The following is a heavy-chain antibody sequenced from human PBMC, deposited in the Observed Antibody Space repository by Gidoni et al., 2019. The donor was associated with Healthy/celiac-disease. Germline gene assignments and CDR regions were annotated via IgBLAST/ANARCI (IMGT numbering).Heavy chain of an antibody. CDR2: IIPIIGIA. V-gene: IGHV1-69*02. J-gene: IGHJ6*02. D-gene: IGHD3-3*01. CDR3: TSRTQMYDLECWDV. CDR1: GGTFSSYT. Sequence: QAQLVQSGAEVKKHGSSVKVSCKASGGTFSSYTISWVRQAPGQGLEWMGRIIPIIGIANYAQKFQGRVTITADKSTGTAYMELSSLRSEDTAVYYCTSRTQMYDLECWDVWGQGTTVTVSS.